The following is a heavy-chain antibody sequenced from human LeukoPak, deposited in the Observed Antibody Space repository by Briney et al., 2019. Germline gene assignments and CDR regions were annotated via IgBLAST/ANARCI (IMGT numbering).Heavy chain of an antibody. J-gene: IGHJ4*02. CDR1: GYTFTEYY. Sequence: GASVKVSCKASGYTFTEYYMHWVRQAPGQGLEWMGWINPNSGGANYAEKFQGRVTMTRDTSISTAYMELSRLRYDDTALYYCARGQSLNDYWGQGTLVTASS. CDR2: INPNSGGA. V-gene: IGHV1-2*02. CDR3: ARGQSLNDY.